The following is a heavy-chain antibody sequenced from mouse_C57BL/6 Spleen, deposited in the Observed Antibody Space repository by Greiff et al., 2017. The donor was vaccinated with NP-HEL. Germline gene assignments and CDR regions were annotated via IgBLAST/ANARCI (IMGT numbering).Heavy chain of an antibody. D-gene: IGHD1-1*02. CDR3: ARDRVSGN. Sequence: EVQLVESGGGLVKPGGSLKLSCAASGFTFSSYAMSWVRQTPEKRLEWVATISDGGSYTYYPDNVKGRFTISRDNAKNNLYLQMSHLKSEDTAMYYCARDRVSGNWGQGTLVTVSA. J-gene: IGHJ3*01. CDR1: GFTFSSYA. CDR2: ISDGGSYT. V-gene: IGHV5-4*01.